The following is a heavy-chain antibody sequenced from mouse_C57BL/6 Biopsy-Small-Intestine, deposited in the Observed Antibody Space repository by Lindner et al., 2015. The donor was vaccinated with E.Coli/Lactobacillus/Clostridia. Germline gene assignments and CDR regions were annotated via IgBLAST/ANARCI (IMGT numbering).Heavy chain of an antibody. CDR1: GFNIKDFY. V-gene: IGHV14-2*01. Sequence: VQLQESGAELVXPGASVKLSCTASGFNIKDFYIHWVKQRTEQGLEWIGRIDPEDGESKYAPKFLDKATITADTSSNSAYLLLSSLTSEDTAVYYCARFPYYGDDYWYFDVWGTGTTVTVSS. J-gene: IGHJ1*03. CDR3: ARFPYYGDDYWYFDV. CDR2: IDPEDGES. D-gene: IGHD1-1*01.